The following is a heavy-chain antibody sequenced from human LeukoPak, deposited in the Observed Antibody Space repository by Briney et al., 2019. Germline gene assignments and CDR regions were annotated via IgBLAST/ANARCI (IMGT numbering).Heavy chain of an antibody. CDR3: ARRAPHGVDV. CDR1: GGSISSYY. CDR2: IYYSGST. Sequence: SETLSLTCTVSGGSISSYYWSWIRQPPGKGLEWIGYIYYSGSTNYNPSLKSRVTISVDTTKNQFSLKLSSVTAADTAVYYCARRAPHGVDVWGQGTTVTVSS. J-gene: IGHJ6*02. V-gene: IGHV4-59*08.